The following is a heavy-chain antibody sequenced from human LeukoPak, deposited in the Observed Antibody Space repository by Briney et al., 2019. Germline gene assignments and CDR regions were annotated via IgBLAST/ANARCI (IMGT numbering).Heavy chain of an antibody. CDR1: GFTFGDYA. Sequence: GGSLRLSCTASGFTFGDYAMSWVRQAPGKGLGWVSGISGSGDSTYYGDSVQGRFTISRDNSKNTLYLQMNTLRAEDTAVYFCAKEKQRNFDYWGQGTLVTVSS. J-gene: IGHJ4*02. CDR2: ISGSGDST. V-gene: IGHV3-23*01. CDR3: AKEKQRNFDY.